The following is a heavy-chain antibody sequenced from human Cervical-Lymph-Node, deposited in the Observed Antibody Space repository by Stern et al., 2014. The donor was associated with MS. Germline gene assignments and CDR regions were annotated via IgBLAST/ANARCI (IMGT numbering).Heavy chain of an antibody. J-gene: IGHJ6*02. Sequence: QVQLVQSGSELKKPGASVKISCKASGYTFSSYAMNWVRQAPGQGLEWMGWISTKNGNPTYAQGFTGRFVFSFDTSVSTAYLQISSLKFEDSAFYYCARGGSSPNWPYFFHYGLDVWGQGTTVTVSS. CDR2: ISTKNGNP. D-gene: IGHD3-16*01. CDR3: ARGGSSPNWPYFFHYGLDV. V-gene: IGHV7-4-1*02. CDR1: GYTFSSYA.